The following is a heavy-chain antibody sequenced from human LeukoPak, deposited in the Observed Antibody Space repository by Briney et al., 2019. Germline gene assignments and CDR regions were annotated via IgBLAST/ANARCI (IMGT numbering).Heavy chain of an antibody. D-gene: IGHD6-13*01. J-gene: IGHJ4*02. CDR3: ASDLAAAGTLSY. V-gene: IGHV1-69*04. CDR1: GGTFSSYA. CDR2: IIPIFGIA. Sequence: SAKVSCKASGGTFSSYAISWVRQAPGQGLEWMGRIIPIFGIANYAQKFQGRVTITADKSTSTAYMELSSLRSEDTAVYYCASDLAAAGTLSYWGQGTLVTVSS.